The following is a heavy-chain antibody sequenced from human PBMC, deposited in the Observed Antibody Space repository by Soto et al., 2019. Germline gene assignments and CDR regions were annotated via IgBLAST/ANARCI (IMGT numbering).Heavy chain of an antibody. CDR2: IYHSGST. Sequence: SLTCAVSGGSISSSNWWSWVRQPPGKGLEWIGEIYHSGSTNYNPSLKSRVTISVDKSKNQFSLKLSSVTAADTAVYYCARPSDHYYYGMDVWGQGTTVTVSS. CDR3: ARPSDHYYYGMDV. J-gene: IGHJ6*02. CDR1: GGSISSSNW. V-gene: IGHV4-4*02.